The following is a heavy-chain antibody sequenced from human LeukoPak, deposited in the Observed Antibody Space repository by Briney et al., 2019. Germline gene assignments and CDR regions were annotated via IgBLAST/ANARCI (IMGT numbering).Heavy chain of an antibody. CDR2: INHSGST. CDR3: ARGRLFGYRWLQLTGRGYYFDY. J-gene: IGHJ4*02. V-gene: IGHV4-38-2*02. Sequence: WETLSLTCTVSGYSISSGYYWSWIRQPPGKGLEWIGEINHSGSTNYNPSLKSRVTISVDTSKNQFSLKLSSVTAADTAVYYCARGRLFGYRWLQLTGRGYYFDYWGQGTLVTVSS. CDR1: GYSISSGYY. D-gene: IGHD5-24*01.